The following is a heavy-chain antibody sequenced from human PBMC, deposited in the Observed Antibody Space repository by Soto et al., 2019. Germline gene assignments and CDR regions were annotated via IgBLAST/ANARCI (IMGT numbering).Heavy chain of an antibody. CDR1: GFTFSGSA. CDR2: IRSKANSYAT. V-gene: IGHV3-73*01. Sequence: PGGSLRLSCAASGFTFSGSAMHWVRQASGKGLEWVGRIRSKANSYATAYAASVKGRFTISRDDSKNTAYLQMNSLKTEDTAVYYCTRRSKSLRAGKRDYYYYYMDVWGKGTTVTVSS. CDR3: TRRSKSLRAGKRDYYYYYMDV. J-gene: IGHJ6*03. D-gene: IGHD3-3*01.